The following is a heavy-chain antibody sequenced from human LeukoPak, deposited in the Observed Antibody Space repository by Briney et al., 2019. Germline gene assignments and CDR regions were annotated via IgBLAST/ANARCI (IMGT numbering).Heavy chain of an antibody. V-gene: IGHV3-66*01. CDR1: GFTVSSNY. D-gene: IGHD3-9*01. CDR3: ARECYDILTGYYYDY. CDR2: IYSGGST. J-gene: IGHJ4*02. Sequence: GGSLRLSCAASGFTVSSNYMSWVRQAPGKGLEWVSVIYSGGSTYYADSVKGRFTISRDNAKNSLYLQMNSLRAEDTAVYYCARECYDILTGYYYDYWGQGTLVTVSS.